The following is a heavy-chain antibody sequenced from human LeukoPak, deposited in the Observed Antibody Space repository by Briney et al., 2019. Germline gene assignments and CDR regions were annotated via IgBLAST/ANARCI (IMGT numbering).Heavy chain of an antibody. J-gene: IGHJ4*02. CDR2: ISNDGSVK. D-gene: IGHD3-10*01. V-gene: IGHV3-30*18. CDR1: GFTFSSYA. Sequence: GGSLRLSCAASGFTFSSYAMHWVRQAPGKGLEWVSAISNDGSVKHYADSVKGRFIISRDNSKNTVYLQMNGLRAEDTAVYYCAKRGEDCQTYYLAHWGQGTLVTVSS. CDR3: AKRGEDCQTYYLAH.